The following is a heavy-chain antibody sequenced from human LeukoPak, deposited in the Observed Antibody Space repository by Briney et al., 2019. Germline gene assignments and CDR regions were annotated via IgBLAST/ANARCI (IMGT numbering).Heavy chain of an antibody. J-gene: IGHJ4*02. CDR1: GFTFSNAW. Sequence: GGSLRLSCAASGFTFSNAWMSWVRQAPGKGLEWVGRIKSKTDGGTTDYAAPVKGRFTISRDDSKNTLYLQMNSLKTEDTAVYYCTTSAGRGGGLIVVVVAATADYWGQGTLVTVSS. D-gene: IGHD2-15*01. V-gene: IGHV3-15*01. CDR2: IKSKTDGGTT. CDR3: TTSAGRGGGLIVVVVAATADY.